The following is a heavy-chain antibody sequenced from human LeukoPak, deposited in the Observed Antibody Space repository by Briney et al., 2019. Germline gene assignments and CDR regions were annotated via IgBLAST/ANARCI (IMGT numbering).Heavy chain of an antibody. D-gene: IGHD3-10*01. CDR1: GFTFSSYG. CDR2: ISHDGSNK. J-gene: IGHJ4*02. CDR3: AKDLQTYYYGSGSYNLFDY. V-gene: IGHV3-30*18. Sequence: GRSLRLSCAASGFTFSSYGMHWVRQAPGKGLEWVAVISHDGSNKYYADSVKGRFTISRDNSKNTLYLQMNSLRAEDTAVYYCAKDLQTYYYGSGSYNLFDYWGQGTLVTVSS.